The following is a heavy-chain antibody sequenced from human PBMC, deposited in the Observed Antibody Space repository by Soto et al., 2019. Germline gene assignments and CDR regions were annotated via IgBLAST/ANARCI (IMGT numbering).Heavy chain of an antibody. CDR2: IWYDGSNK. J-gene: IGHJ4*02. CDR1: GFTFSSYG. Sequence: GGSLRLSCAASGFTFSSYGMHRVRQAPGKGLEWVAVIWYDGSNKYYADSVKGRFTISRDNSKNTLYLQMNSLRAEDTAVYYCARDVAGATFDYWGQGTLVTV. D-gene: IGHD1-26*01. CDR3: ARDVAGATFDY. V-gene: IGHV3-33*01.